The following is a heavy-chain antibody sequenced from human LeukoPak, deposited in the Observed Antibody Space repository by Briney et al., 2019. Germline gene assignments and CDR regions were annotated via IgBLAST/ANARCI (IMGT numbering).Heavy chain of an antibody. J-gene: IGHJ5*02. V-gene: IGHV1-69*04. CDR3: ARDHSSSTHFDP. CDR2: IIPILGIA. Sequence: SVKVSCKASGGTFSSYAISWVRQAPGQGLEWMGRIIPILGIANYAQKFQGRVTITADKSTTTAYMELSSLRSEDTAVYYCARDHSSSTHFDPWGQGTLVIVSS. D-gene: IGHD6-6*01. CDR1: GGTFSSYA.